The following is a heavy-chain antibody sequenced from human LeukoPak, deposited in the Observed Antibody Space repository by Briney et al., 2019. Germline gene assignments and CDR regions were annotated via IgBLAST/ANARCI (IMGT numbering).Heavy chain of an antibody. V-gene: IGHV5-51*01. CDR1: GYSFSTYW. D-gene: IGHD2-15*01. CDR2: IYPRDSDT. J-gene: IGHJ4*02. CDR3: ARSSGASDY. Sequence: GESLKISCKGFGYSFSTYWIAWVRQMRGKGLEWMGIIYPRDSDTRYSPSFQGQVTISADKSISTAYLHWSSLKASDTAIYYCARSSGASDYWGQGTLVSVSS.